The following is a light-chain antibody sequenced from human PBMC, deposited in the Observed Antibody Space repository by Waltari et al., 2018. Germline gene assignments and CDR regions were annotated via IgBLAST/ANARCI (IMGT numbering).Light chain of an antibody. CDR1: SGPIHSTSS. J-gene: IGLJ3*02. CDR3: SLYMGSGIWV. Sequence: QTVVTQEPALSVSPGGTVQLTCAFSSGPIHSTSSAPWYQQTPGQAPRTLVYKATSRSSGVPNRFSGSILGNKAALTITGARADDESDYYCSLYMGSGIWVFGGGTKLTVL. V-gene: IGLV8-61*01. CDR2: KAT.